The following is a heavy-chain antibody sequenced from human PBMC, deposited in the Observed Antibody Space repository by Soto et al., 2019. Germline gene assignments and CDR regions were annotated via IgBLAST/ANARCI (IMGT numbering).Heavy chain of an antibody. D-gene: IGHD1-26*01. CDR1: GFSLSTSGVG. CDR3: AHRQSWIVGATGGFDY. J-gene: IGHJ4*02. CDR2: IYWDDDK. Sequence: QITLKESGPTLVKPTQTLTLTCTFSGFSLSTSGVGVGWIRQPPGKALEWLALIYWDDDKRYSPSLKSRLTSTKDTSKNQVVLTMTNMDPVDTATYYCAHRQSWIVGATGGFDYWGQGTLVTVSS. V-gene: IGHV2-5*02.